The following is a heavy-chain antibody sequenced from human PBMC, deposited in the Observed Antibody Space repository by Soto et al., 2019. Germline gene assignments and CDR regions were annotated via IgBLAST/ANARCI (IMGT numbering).Heavy chain of an antibody. J-gene: IGHJ6*02. V-gene: IGHV4-39*07. Sequence: SETLFLTCTVSGGSISSSSYYRGWIRQPPGKGLEWMGRIYYSGSTYYNPSLKSRVTISVDTSKNQFSLQWSSLKASDTAMYYCARSGGGQKQQPPKYYYGMDVWGQGTTDPVSS. D-gene: IGHD6-13*01. CDR1: GGSISSSSYY. CDR3: ARSGGGQKQQPPKYYYGMDV. CDR2: IYYSGST.